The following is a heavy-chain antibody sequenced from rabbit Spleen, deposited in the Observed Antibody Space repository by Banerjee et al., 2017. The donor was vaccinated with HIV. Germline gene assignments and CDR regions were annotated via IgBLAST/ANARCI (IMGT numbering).Heavy chain of an antibody. D-gene: IGHD8-1*01. CDR1: GFSFSSSDY. CDR2: IAGSSSGFT. V-gene: IGHV1S40*01. CDR3: ARDLVVVIGWNFNL. J-gene: IGHJ4*01. Sequence: QSLEESGGDLVKPGASLTLTCTASGFSFSSSDYMCWVRQAPGKGLEWISCIAGSSSGFTYSATWAKGRFIMSRTSSTKVTLQMTSLTAADTATYFCARDLVVVIGWNFNLWGPGTLVTVS.